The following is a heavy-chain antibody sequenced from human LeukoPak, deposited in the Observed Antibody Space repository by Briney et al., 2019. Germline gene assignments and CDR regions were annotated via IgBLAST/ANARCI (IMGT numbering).Heavy chain of an antibody. D-gene: IGHD3-16*02. CDR3: ARGLGSGDYVWGSYRYNNWFDP. CDR1: GYTFTSYD. J-gene: IGHJ5*02. V-gene: IGHV1-8*01. Sequence: ASVKVSCKASGYTFTSYDINWVRQATGQGLEWMGWMNPNSGNTGYAQKFQGRVTMTRSTSISTAYMELSSLRSEDTAVYYCARGLGSGDYVWGSYRYNNWFDPWGQGTLVTVSS. CDR2: MNPNSGNT.